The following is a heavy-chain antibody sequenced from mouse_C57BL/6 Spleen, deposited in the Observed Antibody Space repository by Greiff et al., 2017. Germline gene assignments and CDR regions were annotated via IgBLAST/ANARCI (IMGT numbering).Heavy chain of an antibody. CDR1: GYAFSSSW. CDR3: AIYYDYDGYAMDY. V-gene: IGHV1-82*01. CDR2: ICPGDGDT. Sequence: QVQLQQSGPELVKPGASVKISCKASGYAFSSSWMNWVKQRPGKGLEWIGRICPGDGDTNYNGKFKGKATLTADKSSSTAYLQLSSLTSADSAVYFCAIYYDYDGYAMDYWGQGTSVTVSS. D-gene: IGHD2-4*01. J-gene: IGHJ4*01.